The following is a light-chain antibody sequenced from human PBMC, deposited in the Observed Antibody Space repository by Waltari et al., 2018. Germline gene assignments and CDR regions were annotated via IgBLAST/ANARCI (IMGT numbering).Light chain of an antibody. J-gene: IGLJ1*01. CDR1: SSNIGRNV. Sequence: QSVLTQPPSASGTPGQRVTISCSGSSSNIGRNVVNWYQQLPGTAPKLLIHSSNQRPSGVPDRFSGSKSGTSASLAISGLQSEDEADYHCGAWDASLNGYVFGTGTKVTVL. CDR3: GAWDASLNGYV. V-gene: IGLV1-44*01. CDR2: SSN.